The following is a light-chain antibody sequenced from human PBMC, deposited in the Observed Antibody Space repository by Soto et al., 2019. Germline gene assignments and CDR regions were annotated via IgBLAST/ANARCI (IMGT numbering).Light chain of an antibody. CDR2: GAT. V-gene: IGKV3-20*01. J-gene: IGKJ4*01. CDR3: QQYRSPPPT. Sequence: EVVLTQSPGTLSLSPGESATLSCRASQSISSGYLAWYQQKPGQAPRLLIYGATSRATGIPGRFSGSGSGTDFTLTVSGLEPEDVAVYYCQQYRSPPPTFGGGTKVE. CDR1: QSISSGY.